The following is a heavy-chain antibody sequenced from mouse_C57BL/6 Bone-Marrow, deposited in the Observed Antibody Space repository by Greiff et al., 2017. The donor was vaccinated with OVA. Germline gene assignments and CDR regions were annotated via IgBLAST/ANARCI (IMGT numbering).Heavy chain of an antibody. D-gene: IGHD1-1*01. CDR2: IYPRSGNT. Sequence: QVQLQQSGAELARPGASVKLSCKASGYTFTSYGISWVKQRTEQGLEWIGEIYPRSGNTYYNEKFKGKATLTADKSSSKAYMELRSLTAEASAVYFCARSGAKWAWFAYWGQGTLVTVSA. J-gene: IGHJ3*01. CDR3: ARSGAKWAWFAY. CDR1: GYTFTSYG. V-gene: IGHV1-81*01.